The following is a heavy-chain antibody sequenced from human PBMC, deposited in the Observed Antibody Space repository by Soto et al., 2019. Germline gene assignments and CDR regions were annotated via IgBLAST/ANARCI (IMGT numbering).Heavy chain of an antibody. CDR3: TKGWWDY. CDR1: RFTFDNYV. CDR2: ISDSGGST. Sequence: EVYLLDSGGGLVQPGGSLRVSCVASRFTFDNYVMSWVRQAPGKGLEWVSSISDSGGSTYYADSVKGRFTISRDNSKNTLHLQMNSLRAEATAVYYCTKGWWDYWGQGTLVTVSS. V-gene: IGHV3-23*01. J-gene: IGHJ4*02. D-gene: IGHD2-15*01.